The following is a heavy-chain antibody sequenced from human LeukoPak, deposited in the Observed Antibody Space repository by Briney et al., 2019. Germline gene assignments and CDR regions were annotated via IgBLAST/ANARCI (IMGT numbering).Heavy chain of an antibody. V-gene: IGHV1-69*01. Sequence: VASVKVSCKASGGTFSSYAIGWVRQAPGQGLEWMGGIIPIFGTANYAQKFQGRVTITADESTSTAYMELSSLRSEDTAVYYCARAGDCSGGSCYSDDAFDIWGQGTMVTVSS. CDR3: ARAGDCSGGSCYSDDAFDI. J-gene: IGHJ3*02. CDR1: GGTFSSYA. D-gene: IGHD2-15*01. CDR2: IIPIFGTA.